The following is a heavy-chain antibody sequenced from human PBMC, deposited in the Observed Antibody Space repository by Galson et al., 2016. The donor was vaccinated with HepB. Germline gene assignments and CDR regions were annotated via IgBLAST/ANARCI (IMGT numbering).Heavy chain of an antibody. Sequence: ETLSLTCTVSGDSINSYLWTWIRQPPGKGLEWIGYIYHSGSTYYNPSLKSRVTISVDRSKNQFSLKLSSVTAADTAVYYCVRGFYYDSSGYQGHFDSWGQGTLVTVSS. J-gene: IGHJ4*02. V-gene: IGHV4-59*04. CDR3: VRGFYYDSSGYQGHFDS. CDR1: GDSINSYL. D-gene: IGHD3-22*01. CDR2: IYHSGST.